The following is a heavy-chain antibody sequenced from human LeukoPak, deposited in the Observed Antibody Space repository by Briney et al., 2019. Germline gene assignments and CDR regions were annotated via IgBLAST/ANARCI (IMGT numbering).Heavy chain of an antibody. V-gene: IGHV1-69*05. Sequence: SVKVSCKASGGTFSSYAISWVRQAPGQGLEWMGGIIPIFGTANYAQKFQGRVTITTDESTSTAYMELCSLRSEDTAVYYCVVAATAGMDVWGQGTTVTVSS. CDR3: VVAATAGMDV. D-gene: IGHD2-15*01. J-gene: IGHJ6*02. CDR1: GGTFSSYA. CDR2: IIPIFGTA.